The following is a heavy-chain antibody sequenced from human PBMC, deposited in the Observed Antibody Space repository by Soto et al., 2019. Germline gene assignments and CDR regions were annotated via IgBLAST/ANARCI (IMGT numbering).Heavy chain of an antibody. CDR3: ARDSPGRYCSSTSCNRMDV. J-gene: IGHJ6*02. Sequence: PGGSLRLSCAAPGFTFSSYSMNWVRQAPGKGLEWVSYISNSSSTIYYADPVKGRFTISRDNAKNSLYLQMNSLRDEDTAVYYCARDSPGRYCSSTSCNRMDVWGQETTVTVSS. D-gene: IGHD2-2*01. V-gene: IGHV3-48*02. CDR1: GFTFSSYS. CDR2: ISNSSSTI.